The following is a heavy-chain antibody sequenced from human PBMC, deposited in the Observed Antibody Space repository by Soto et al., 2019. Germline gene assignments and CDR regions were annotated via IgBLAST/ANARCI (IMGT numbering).Heavy chain of an antibody. Sequence: EVQLVESGGGLVQPGGSLRLSCAASGFTFSSYEMNWVRQAPGKGLEWVSYISSSGSTIYYADSVKGRFTISRDNAKNSLYLQMNSRRAEDTAVYYCARVTLGYCSGGSCYVGWFDPWGQGTLVTVSS. CDR2: ISSSGSTI. CDR3: ARVTLGYCSGGSCYVGWFDP. J-gene: IGHJ5*02. D-gene: IGHD2-15*01. V-gene: IGHV3-48*03. CDR1: GFTFSSYE.